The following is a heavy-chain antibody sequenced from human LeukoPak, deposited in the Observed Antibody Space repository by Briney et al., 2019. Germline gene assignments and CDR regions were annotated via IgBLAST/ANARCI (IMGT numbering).Heavy chain of an antibody. D-gene: IGHD6-19*01. CDR2: ISAYSGNT. Sequence: ASVKVSCKASGYTFTSYGISWVRQAPGQGLEWMGWISAYSGNTNYAQKLQGRVTMTTDTSTSTAYMELRSLRSDDTAVYYCARDPGSGWYNWFDPWGQGTLVTVSS. CDR3: ARDPGSGWYNWFDP. V-gene: IGHV1-18*01. J-gene: IGHJ5*02. CDR1: GYTFTSYG.